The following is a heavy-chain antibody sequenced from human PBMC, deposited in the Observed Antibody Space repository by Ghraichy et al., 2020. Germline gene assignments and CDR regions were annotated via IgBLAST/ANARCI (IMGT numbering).Heavy chain of an antibody. CDR2: IYTSGST. CDR1: GGSISSYY. CDR3: ARDYEGGSYYYYYYGMDV. D-gene: IGHD1-26*01. J-gene: IGHJ6*02. Sequence: ESLNISCTVSGGSISSYYWSWIRQPAGKGLEWIGRIYTSGSTNYNPSLKSRVTMSVDTSKNQFSLKLSSVTAADTAVYYCARDYEGGSYYYYYYGMDVWGQGTTVTVSS. V-gene: IGHV4-4*07.